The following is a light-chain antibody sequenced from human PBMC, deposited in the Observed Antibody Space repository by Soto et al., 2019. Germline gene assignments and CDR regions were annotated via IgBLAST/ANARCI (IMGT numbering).Light chain of an antibody. CDR1: QSLSSAY. V-gene: IGKV3-20*01. CDR2: AAS. CDR3: QQYGSSLIT. Sequence: EIVLTQSPDTLSLSPGERATLSCRASQSLSSAYLVWYQQKPGQAPRLLMFAASSRATGTPDRFSGSGSGTDFTLTISRLEPEDFAVYYCQQYGSSLITFGQGTRLEIK. J-gene: IGKJ5*01.